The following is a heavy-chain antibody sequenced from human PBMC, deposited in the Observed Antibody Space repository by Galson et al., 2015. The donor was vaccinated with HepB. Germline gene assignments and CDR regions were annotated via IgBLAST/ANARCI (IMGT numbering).Heavy chain of an antibody. V-gene: IGHV3-23*01. CDR3: AKDPLLRYFDWFPDDRD. Sequence: LRLSCAASGFTFSSYAMSWVRQAPGKGLEWVSAISGSGGSTYYADSVKGRFTISRDNSKNTLYLQMNSLRAEDTAVYYCAKDPLLRYFDWFPDDRDWGQGTLVTVSS. J-gene: IGHJ4*02. D-gene: IGHD3-9*01. CDR1: GFTFSSYA. CDR2: ISGSGGST.